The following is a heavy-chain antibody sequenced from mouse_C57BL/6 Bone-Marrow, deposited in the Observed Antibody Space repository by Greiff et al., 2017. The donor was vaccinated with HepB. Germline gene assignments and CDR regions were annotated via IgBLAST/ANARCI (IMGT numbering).Heavy chain of an antibody. J-gene: IGHJ3*01. V-gene: IGHV5-12*01. Sequence: DVMLVESGGGLVQPGGSLKLSCAASGFTFSDYYMYWVRQTPEKRLEWVAYISNGGGSTYYPDTVKGRFTISRDNAKNTLYLQMSRLKSEDTALYYCARHHSSGPWFAYWGQGTLVTVSA. CDR1: GFTFSDYY. CDR2: ISNGGGST. D-gene: IGHD3-2*02. CDR3: ARHHSSGPWFAY.